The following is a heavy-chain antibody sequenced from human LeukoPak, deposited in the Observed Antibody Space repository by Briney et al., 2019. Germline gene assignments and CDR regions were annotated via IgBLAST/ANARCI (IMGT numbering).Heavy chain of an antibody. CDR2: IFPGDNYPGRSNT. J-gene: IGHJ4*02. CDR3: ARKVEDCSSTSCPIDY. Sequence: GESLKISCQASGYSFTSYWIGWVRQMPGKGPEWIGIIFPGDNYPGRSNTEYRLSFQGQVTISADKSISTAYLQWSSLKASDTAMYYCARKVEDCSSTSCPIDYWGQGTLVTVSS. V-gene: IGHV5-51*01. D-gene: IGHD2-2*01. CDR1: GYSFTSYW.